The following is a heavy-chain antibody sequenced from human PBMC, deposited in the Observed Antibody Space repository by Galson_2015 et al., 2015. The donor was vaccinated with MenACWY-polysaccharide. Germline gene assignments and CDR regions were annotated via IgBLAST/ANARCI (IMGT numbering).Heavy chain of an antibody. CDR1: RSTFAVYW. J-gene: IGHJ4*02. D-gene: IGHD2-8*01. CDR2: IYPDDFDT. Sequence: QSGAEVKKPGVSLQISCMSSRSTFAVYWLGWVSQMPGKCLEWMATIYPDDFDTRYNPSIQGQGTISADKSITTAYLQWSSLKASDSAMYYCVRQVGHGKLDGDFDYWGQGTLVTVSS. CDR3: VRQVGHGKLDGDFDY. V-gene: IGHV5-51*01.